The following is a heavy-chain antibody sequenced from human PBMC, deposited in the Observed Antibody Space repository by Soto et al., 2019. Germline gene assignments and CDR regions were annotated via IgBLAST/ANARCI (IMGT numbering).Heavy chain of an antibody. J-gene: IGHJ4*02. CDR1: GFTFSNYG. CDR3: ARDLSGPLDY. D-gene: IGHD3-16*02. V-gene: IGHV3-33*01. CDR2: LWYDGSNT. Sequence: QVQLVESGGGAVQPGRSLRLSCAASGFTFSNYGMHWVRQAPGKGLEWVALLWYDGSNTYYADSVKGRFTISRDTSKNTLYLEMNSLRAEDTAVYFCARDLSGPLDYWGQGSLVTVSS.